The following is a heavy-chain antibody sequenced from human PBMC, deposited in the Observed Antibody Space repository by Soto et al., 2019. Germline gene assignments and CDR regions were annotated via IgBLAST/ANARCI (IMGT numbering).Heavy chain of an antibody. Sequence: VQLVESGGGVVQPGRSLRLSCAASGFTFSDYAMHWVRQAPGKGLEWVAVVSHDGRNTHYADSVKGRLTISRDRSKNTVSLEMTSLRAEDTAVYYGAKGGRQWLVTSDFNYWGQGALVTVSS. V-gene: IGHV3-30*18. D-gene: IGHD6-19*01. CDR3: AKGGRQWLVTSDFNY. CDR1: GFTFSDYA. CDR2: VSHDGRNT. J-gene: IGHJ4*02.